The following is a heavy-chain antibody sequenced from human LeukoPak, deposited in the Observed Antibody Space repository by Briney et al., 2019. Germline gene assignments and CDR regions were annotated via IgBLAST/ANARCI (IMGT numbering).Heavy chain of an antibody. D-gene: IGHD3-16*01. J-gene: IGHJ5*02. CDR2: IYHSGST. Sequence: SETLSLTCAVYGGSFSGYYWSWIRQPPGKGLEWIGEIYHSGSTNYNPSLKSRVTISVDTSKNQFSLKLTSVTAADTAVYHCARHGRGVGGLMSYRFDPWGQGTLVTVSS. CDR1: GGSFSGYY. V-gene: IGHV4-34*01. CDR3: ARHGRGVGGLMSYRFDP.